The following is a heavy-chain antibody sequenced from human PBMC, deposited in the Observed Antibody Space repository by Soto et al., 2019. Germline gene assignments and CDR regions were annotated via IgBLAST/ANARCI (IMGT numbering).Heavy chain of an antibody. CDR2: IYYSGST. J-gene: IGHJ4*02. CDR1: GGSISSYY. D-gene: IGHD4-17*01. Sequence: PSETLSLTCTVSGGSISSYYWSWIRQPPGKGLEWIGYIYYSGSTNYNPSLKSRVTISVDTSKNQFSLKLSSVTAADTAVYYCARVSYGGKSADYWGRGTLVTVSS. V-gene: IGHV4-59*01. CDR3: ARVSYGGKSADY.